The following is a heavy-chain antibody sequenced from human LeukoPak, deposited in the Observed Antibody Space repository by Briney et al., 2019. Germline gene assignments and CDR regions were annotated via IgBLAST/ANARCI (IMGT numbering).Heavy chain of an antibody. D-gene: IGHD5-12*01. CDR1: GGTFSSYA. CDR2: IIPILGIA. V-gene: IGHV1-69*04. J-gene: IGHJ6*02. Sequence: GASVKVSCKASGGTFSSYAISWVRQAPGQGLEWMGRIIPILGIANYALKFQGRVTITADKSTSTAYMELSSLRSEDTAVYYCARETLYSGYDSGYYYYGMDVWGQGTTVTVSS. CDR3: ARETLYSGYDSGYYYYGMDV.